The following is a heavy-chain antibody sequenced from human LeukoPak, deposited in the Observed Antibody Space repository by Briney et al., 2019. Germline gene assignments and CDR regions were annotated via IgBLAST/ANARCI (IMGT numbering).Heavy chain of an antibody. V-gene: IGHV3-23*01. CDR2: ISGSGGST. D-gene: IGHD6-13*01. CDR1: GFTFSSYV. CDR3: ARTPYSSSWTLGY. Sequence: GGSLRLSCAASGFTFSSYVMSWVRQAPGKGLEWVSTISGSGGSTYYTDSVKGRLTISRDNAKNTLYLQMNSLRAEDTAVYYCARTPYSSSWTLGYWGQGTLVTVSS. J-gene: IGHJ4*02.